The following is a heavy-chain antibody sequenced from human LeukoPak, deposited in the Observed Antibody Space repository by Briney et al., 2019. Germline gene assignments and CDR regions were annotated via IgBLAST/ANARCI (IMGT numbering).Heavy chain of an antibody. CDR2: IHYSGST. CDR1: GGSISSSSYY. V-gene: IGHV4-39*07. D-gene: IGHD4-17*01. CDR3: ARTSYGDYYNWFDP. J-gene: IGHJ5*02. Sequence: PSETLSLTCTVSGGSISSSSYYWGWIRQPPGKGQEWIGSIHYSGSTNYNPSLKSRVTISVDTSKNQFSLKLSSVTAADTAVYYCARTSYGDYYNWFDPWGQGTLVTVSS.